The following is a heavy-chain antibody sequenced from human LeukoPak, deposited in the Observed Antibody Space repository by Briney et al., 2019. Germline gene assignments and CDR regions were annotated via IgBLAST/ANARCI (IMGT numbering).Heavy chain of an antibody. CDR2: IWSDGTNQ. J-gene: IGHJ4*02. Sequence: GGSLRLSCAAAGFTFNHYGMHWVRQAPGKGLEWVAVIWSDGTNQHYADSVKGRFTISRDDSGNTVYLQMNSLRPEDTGVYYCARDAQRGFDYSNSLEYWGQGTPVTVST. D-gene: IGHD4-11*01. CDR3: ARDAQRGFDYSNSLEY. CDR1: GFTFNHYG. V-gene: IGHV3-33*01.